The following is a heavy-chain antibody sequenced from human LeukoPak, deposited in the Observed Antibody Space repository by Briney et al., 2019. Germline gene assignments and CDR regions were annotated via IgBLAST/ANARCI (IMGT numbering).Heavy chain of an antibody. V-gene: IGHV4-59*08. Sequence: PSETLSLTCTVSGGSISSYYWSWIRQPPGKGLEWIGYIYYSGSTNYNPSLKSRVTISVDTSKNQFSLKLSSVTAADTAVYYCARLWFGELSYFDYWGQGTLVTVS. CDR3: ARLWFGELSYFDY. CDR1: GGSISSYY. CDR2: IYYSGST. J-gene: IGHJ4*02. D-gene: IGHD3-10*01.